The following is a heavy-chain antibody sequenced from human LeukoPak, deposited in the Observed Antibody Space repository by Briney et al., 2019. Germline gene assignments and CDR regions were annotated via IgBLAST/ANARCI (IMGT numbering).Heavy chain of an antibody. D-gene: IGHD3-3*01. V-gene: IGHV4-38-2*02. CDR1: GYSISSGYY. Sequence: PSETLSLTCTVSGYSISSGYYWGWIRQPPGKGLEWIGIIYHSGSTYYNPSLKSRVTISGDKAKNKVSLKLSSVTAADTAGYYCAREGGPWNDFWSGYPNTNWFDPWGQGTLVTVSS. CDR2: IYHSGST. J-gene: IGHJ5*02. CDR3: AREGGPWNDFWSGYPNTNWFDP.